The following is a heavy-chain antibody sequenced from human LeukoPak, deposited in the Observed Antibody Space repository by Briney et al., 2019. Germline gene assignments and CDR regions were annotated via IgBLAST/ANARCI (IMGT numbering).Heavy chain of an antibody. V-gene: IGHV4-59*08. CDR3: ARRQWLVPSYFDS. D-gene: IGHD6-19*01. Sequence: SETLSLTCTVSGGSISSYYWSWIRQPPGKGLEWIGYIYYSGSTNYNPSLKSRVTISVDTSKNLFSLKLSPVTAADTAVYYCARRQWLVPSYFDSWGQGTLVAVSS. J-gene: IGHJ4*02. CDR2: IYYSGST. CDR1: GGSISSYY.